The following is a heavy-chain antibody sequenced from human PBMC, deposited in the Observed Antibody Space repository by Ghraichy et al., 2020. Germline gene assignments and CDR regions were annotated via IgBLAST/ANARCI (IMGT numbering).Heavy chain of an antibody. D-gene: IGHD4-17*01. V-gene: IGHV4-34*01. Sequence: EWIGEINHIGSTNYNPSLKSRVTISVDTSKNQFSLKLSSVTAADTAVYYCARGPYGDYVYFQHWGQCTL. CDR3: ARGPYGDYVYFQH. J-gene: IGHJ1*01. CDR2: INHIGST.